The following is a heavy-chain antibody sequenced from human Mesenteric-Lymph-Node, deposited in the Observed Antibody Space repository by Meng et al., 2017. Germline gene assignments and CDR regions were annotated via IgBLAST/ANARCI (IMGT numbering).Heavy chain of an antibody. CDR3: ARYDGDKRSGCLDP. J-gene: IGHJ5*02. Sequence: SETLSLTCTVSGGSISGFSGGSISTYYWTWLRQPPGRGLEWMGYIHHCGTTYYNASLKSRVTISVDTSNNQFSLKVAAVTAADTAMYFGARYDGDKRSGCLDPWGQGTLVTVSS. CDR1: GGSISGFSGGSISTYY. D-gene: IGHD3-10*01. V-gene: IGHV4-61*01. CDR2: IHHCGTT.